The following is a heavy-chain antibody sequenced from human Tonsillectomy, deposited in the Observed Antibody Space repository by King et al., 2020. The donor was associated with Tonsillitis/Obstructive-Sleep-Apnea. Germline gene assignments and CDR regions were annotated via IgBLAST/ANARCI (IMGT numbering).Heavy chain of an antibody. J-gene: IGHJ5*02. CDR2: IYYSGST. CDR1: GGSISSSSYY. V-gene: IGHV4-39*01. CDR3: ARSSNSAAGRFDP. D-gene: IGHD6-13*01. Sequence: KLQESGPGLVKPSETLSLTCTVSGGSISSSSYYWGWIRQPPGKGLEWIGSIYYSGSTYYNPSLKSRVTISVDTSKNQFSLKLSSVTAADTAVYYCARSSNSAAGRFDPWGQGTLVTVSS.